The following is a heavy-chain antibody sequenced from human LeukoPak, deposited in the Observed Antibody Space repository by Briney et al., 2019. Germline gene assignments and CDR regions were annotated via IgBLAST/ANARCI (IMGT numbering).Heavy chain of an antibody. CDR2: MNPNSGNT. Sequence: ASVKVSCKASGYTFTSYDINWVRQATGQGLEWMGWMNPNSGNTGYAQKFQGRVTITADKSTSTAYMELSSLRSEDTAVYYCARDAGQGDYWGQGTLVTVSS. CDR3: ARDAGQGDY. V-gene: IGHV1-8*03. J-gene: IGHJ4*02. CDR1: GYTFTSYD.